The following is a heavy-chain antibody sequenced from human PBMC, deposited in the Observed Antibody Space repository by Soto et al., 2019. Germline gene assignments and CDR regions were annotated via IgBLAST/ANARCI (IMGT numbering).Heavy chain of an antibody. V-gene: IGHV3-7*03. Sequence: GGSLRLSCAASGFTFSFYPMGWVRQAPGKGLEWVANIKQDGSEKYYADSVKGRFTISRDNSKNTLYLQMNSLRAEDTAVYYCAKDPKLRFLEWSARSGGMDVWGQGTTVTVSS. D-gene: IGHD3-3*01. CDR3: AKDPKLRFLEWSARSGGMDV. CDR1: GFTFSFYP. CDR2: IKQDGSEK. J-gene: IGHJ6*02.